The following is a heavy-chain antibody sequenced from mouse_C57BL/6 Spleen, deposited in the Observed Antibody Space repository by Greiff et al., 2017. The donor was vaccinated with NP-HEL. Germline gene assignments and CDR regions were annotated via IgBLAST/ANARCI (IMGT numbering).Heavy chain of an antibody. CDR1: GYTFTSYW. Sequence: QVQLKQPGAELVRPGTSVKLSCKASGYTFTSYWMHWVKQRPGQGLEWIGVIDPSDSYTNYNQKFKGKATLTVDTSSSTAYMQLSSLTSEDSAVYYCARRDYDAGDYWGQGTTLTVSS. CDR2: IDPSDSYT. J-gene: IGHJ2*01. D-gene: IGHD2-4*01. V-gene: IGHV1-59*01. CDR3: ARRDYDAGDY.